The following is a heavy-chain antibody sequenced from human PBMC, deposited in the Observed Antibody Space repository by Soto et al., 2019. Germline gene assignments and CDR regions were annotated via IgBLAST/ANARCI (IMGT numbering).Heavy chain of an antibody. D-gene: IGHD2-2*01. CDR2: IYYSGST. Sequence: QVQLQESGPGLVKPSETLSLTCTVSGGSVSSGSYYWSWIRQPPGKGLEWIGYIYYSGSTNYNPPLKSRITISVDTSKNQFSLKLSSVTAADTAVYYCARDGPTLVPAAHFDYWGQGTLVTVSS. CDR3: ARDGPTLVPAAHFDY. CDR1: GGSVSSGSYY. V-gene: IGHV4-61*01. J-gene: IGHJ4*02.